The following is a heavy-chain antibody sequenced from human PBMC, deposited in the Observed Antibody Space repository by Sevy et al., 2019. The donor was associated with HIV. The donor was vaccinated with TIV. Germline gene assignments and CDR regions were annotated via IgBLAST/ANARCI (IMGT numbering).Heavy chain of an antibody. CDR3: AKDVSGQSWYDDFWSGSPCFDY. V-gene: IGHV3-23*01. CDR2: MSGRGGST. J-gene: IGHJ4*02. CDR1: GFTFGNYA. Sequence: GGYLRLSCAASGFTFGNYAMSWVRQAPGKGLEWVSGMSGRGGSTDYADSVKGRFTISRDNSKNTLYLQMNSLRAEDTAIYYCAKDVSGQSWYDDFWSGSPCFDYWGRGTLVTVSS. D-gene: IGHD3-3*01.